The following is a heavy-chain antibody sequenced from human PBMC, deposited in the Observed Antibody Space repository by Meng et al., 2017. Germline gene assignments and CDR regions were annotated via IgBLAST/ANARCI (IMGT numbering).Heavy chain of an antibody. Sequence: HMTLNESGPTQVKPTQTLTLTCTFYGSSLSTGGVGVGWIRQPPGKALEWLALIYWDDDTRYSPSLKSRLSITKDTSKNQVFLTMTNMDPVDTATYYCAHRSSAWAFDSWGQGTLVTVSS. V-gene: IGHV2-5*02. CDR1: GSSLSTGGVG. D-gene: IGHD7-27*01. CDR3: AHRSSAWAFDS. J-gene: IGHJ4*02. CDR2: IYWDDDT.